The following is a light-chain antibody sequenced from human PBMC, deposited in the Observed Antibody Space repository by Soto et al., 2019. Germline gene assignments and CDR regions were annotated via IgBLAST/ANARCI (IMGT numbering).Light chain of an antibody. CDR1: QDISNY. J-gene: IGKJ3*01. V-gene: IGKV1-33*01. Sequence: DIQMTQSPSSLSASVGDRVTITCQASQDISNYLNWYQQKPGKVPKLLIFDATNLETGVPSRFSGSGSGTDFTFTISSLQPEDIATYYCQQFANAFPFGPGTKVEIK. CDR2: DAT. CDR3: QQFANAFP.